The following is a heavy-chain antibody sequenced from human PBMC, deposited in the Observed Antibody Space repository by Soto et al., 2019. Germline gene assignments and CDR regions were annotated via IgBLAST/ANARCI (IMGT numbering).Heavy chain of an antibody. CDR3: ARRGVSTRTFDY. Sequence: GESLKISCKGSGYNFAGYWIAWVRQMPGKGLELMGIIYPSDSDTRYRPSFKGQVTISADKSISSAYLQWSSLRASDTAMYYCARRGVSTRTFDYWGQGTPVTVSS. D-gene: IGHD3-3*01. V-gene: IGHV5-51*01. CDR2: IYPSDSDT. J-gene: IGHJ4*02. CDR1: GYNFAGYW.